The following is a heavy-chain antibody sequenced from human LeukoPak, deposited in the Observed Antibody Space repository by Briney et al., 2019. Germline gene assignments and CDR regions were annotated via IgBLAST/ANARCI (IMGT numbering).Heavy chain of an antibody. Sequence: GGSLRLSCAASGFTFSSYAMSWVRQAPGKGLEWVANIKQDGSEKYYVDSVKGRFTISRDNAKNSLYLQMNSLRAEDTAVYYCAKVSRENYYFDYWGQGTLVTVSS. V-gene: IGHV3-7*01. J-gene: IGHJ4*02. CDR3: AKVSRENYYFDY. CDR2: IKQDGSEK. CDR1: GFTFSSYA.